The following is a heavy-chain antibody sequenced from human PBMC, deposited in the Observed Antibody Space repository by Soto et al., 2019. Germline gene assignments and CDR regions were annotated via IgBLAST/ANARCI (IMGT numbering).Heavy chain of an antibody. D-gene: IGHD2-21*01. Sequence: QVQLVQSGAEVKKPGASVKVSCKASGYTFTTYTIHWVRQAPGQRLEWMGWINAGNGDTRYSQNFQGRVAITSDTSATTAYMELSSLISEDTAVYYCAIDRGLGWFPRDWFDPWGQGTLVTVSS. J-gene: IGHJ5*02. V-gene: IGHV1-3*01. CDR1: GYTFTTYT. CDR2: INAGNGDT. CDR3: AIDRGLGWFPRDWFDP.